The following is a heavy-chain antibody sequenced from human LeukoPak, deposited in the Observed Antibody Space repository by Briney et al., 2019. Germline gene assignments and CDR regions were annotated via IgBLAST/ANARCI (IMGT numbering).Heavy chain of an antibody. CDR1: GFTFSRYA. CDR2: ISSNGGST. D-gene: IGHD3-10*01. Sequence: GGSLRRSCSASGFTFSRYAMHWVRQAPGKGLEYVSAISSNGGSTYYADSVKGRFTISRDNSKNTLYLQMSSLRAEDTAVYYCVKDGSGSYYTYYFDYWGQGTLVTVSS. CDR3: VKDGSGSYYTYYFDY. V-gene: IGHV3-64D*06. J-gene: IGHJ4*02.